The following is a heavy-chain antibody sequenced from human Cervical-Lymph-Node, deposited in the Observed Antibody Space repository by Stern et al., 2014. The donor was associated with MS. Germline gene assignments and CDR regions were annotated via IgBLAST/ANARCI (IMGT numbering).Heavy chain of an antibody. D-gene: IGHD2/OR15-2a*01. CDR3: ARDLKEGNIMYYYGRDV. J-gene: IGHJ6*01. V-gene: IGHV1-3*01. CDR2: INAGNVNT. CDR1: GYTFRSYA. Sequence: QMQLVQSGAEVKKPGASVKVSCKASGYTFRSYAVHWVRQAPGQRPEWMGWINAGNVNTRYSQKFQGRCTITRDTSANIAYLELSSLRSQDTAVYYCARDLKEGNIMYYYGRDVWGQGTTVTVSS.